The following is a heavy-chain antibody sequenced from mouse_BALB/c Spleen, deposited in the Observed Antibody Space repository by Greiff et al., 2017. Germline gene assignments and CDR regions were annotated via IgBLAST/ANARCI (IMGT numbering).Heavy chain of an antibody. V-gene: IGHV1S132*01. CDR3: ARGRENYYGSSSYAMDY. D-gene: IGHD1-1*01. CDR2: IFPGTGTT. Sequence: QVQLQQSGAELVKPGASVKLSCKTSGYTFTSYWIQWVKQRPGQGLGWIGEIFPGTGTTYYNEKFKGKATLTIDTSSSTAYMQLSSLTSEDSAVYFCARGRENYYGSSSYAMDYWGQGTSVTVSS. CDR1: GYTFTSYW. J-gene: IGHJ4*01.